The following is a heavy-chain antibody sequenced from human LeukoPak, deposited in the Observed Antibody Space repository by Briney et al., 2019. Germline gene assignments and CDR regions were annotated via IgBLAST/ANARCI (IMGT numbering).Heavy chain of an antibody. J-gene: IGHJ4*02. CDR1: GFTFSSYW. CDR2: ISGSGGST. Sequence: GGSLRLSCAASGFTFSSYWMNWVRQAPGKGLEWVSAISGSGGSTYYADSVKGRFTISRDNSKNTLYLQMNSLRAEDTAVYYCAKDPRDGEYYFDYWGQGTLVTVSS. CDR3: AKDPRDGEYYFDY. V-gene: IGHV3-23*01. D-gene: IGHD5-24*01.